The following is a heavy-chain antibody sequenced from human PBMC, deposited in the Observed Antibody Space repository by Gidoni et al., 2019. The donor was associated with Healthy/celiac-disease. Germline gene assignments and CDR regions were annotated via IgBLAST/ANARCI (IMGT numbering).Heavy chain of an antibody. CDR3: ARGGWQLVRGRFDY. V-gene: IGHV3-30-3*01. J-gene: IGHJ4*02. D-gene: IGHD6-6*01. CDR2: ISYDGSNK. Sequence: QVQLVESGGGVVQPGRSLRLSCAASGFTFGSYAMHWVRQAPGKGLEWVAVISYDGSNKYYADSVKGRFTISRDNSKNTLYLQMNSLRAEDTAVYYCARGGWQLVRGRFDYWGQGTLVTVSS. CDR1: GFTFGSYA.